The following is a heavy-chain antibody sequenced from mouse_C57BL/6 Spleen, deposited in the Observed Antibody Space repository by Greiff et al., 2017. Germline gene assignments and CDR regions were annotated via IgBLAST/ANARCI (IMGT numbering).Heavy chain of an antibody. D-gene: IGHD2-5*01. V-gene: IGHV3-6*01. CDR1: GYSITSGYY. Sequence: VQLKQSGPGLVKPSQSLSLTCSVTGYSITSGYYWNWIRQFPGNKLEWMGYISYDGSNNYNPSLKNRISITRDTSKNQFFLKLNSVTTEDTATYYCASDYSNYVDYWGQGTTLTVSS. CDR2: ISYDGSN. J-gene: IGHJ2*01. CDR3: ASDYSNYVDY.